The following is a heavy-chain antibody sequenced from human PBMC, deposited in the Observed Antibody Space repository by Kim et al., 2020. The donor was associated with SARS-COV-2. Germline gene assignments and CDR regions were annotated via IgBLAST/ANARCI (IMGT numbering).Heavy chain of an antibody. Sequence: ASVKVSCKVSGYTLTELSMHWVRQAPGKGLEWMGGFDPEDGETIYAQKFQGRVTMTEDTSTDTAYMELSSLRSEDTAVYYCATDHITYDSSGKNFDYWGQGTLVTVSS. CDR1: GYTLTELS. V-gene: IGHV1-24*01. D-gene: IGHD3-22*01. CDR3: ATDHITYDSSGKNFDY. CDR2: FDPEDGET. J-gene: IGHJ4*02.